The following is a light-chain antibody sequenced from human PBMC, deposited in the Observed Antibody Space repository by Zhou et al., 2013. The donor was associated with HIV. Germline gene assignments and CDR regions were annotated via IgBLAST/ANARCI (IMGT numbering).Light chain of an antibody. Sequence: DIQMTQSPSSLSASVGDRVTISCRASQSIDGYLNWYQQRPGKAPKLLIYTASNLQSGVPSRFSGSGYGTDFTLTISSLQPEDFATYYCQQYNSYYTFGQGTKLEIK. V-gene: IGKV1-39*01. CDR2: TAS. CDR3: QQYNSYYT. J-gene: IGKJ2*01. CDR1: QSIDGY.